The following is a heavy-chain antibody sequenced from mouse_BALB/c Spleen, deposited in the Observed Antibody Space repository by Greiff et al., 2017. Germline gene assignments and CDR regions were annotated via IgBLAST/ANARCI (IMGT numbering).Heavy chain of an antibody. Sequence: VQLVESGPGLVQPSQSLSITCTVSGFSLTSYGVHWVRQSPGKGLEWLGVIWSGGSTDYNAAFISRLSISKDNSKSQVFFKMNSLQANDTAIYYCARRKYGNYGEAMDYWGQGTSVTVSS. D-gene: IGHD2-10*02. CDR2: IWSGGST. J-gene: IGHJ4*01. V-gene: IGHV2-2*02. CDR3: ARRKYGNYGEAMDY. CDR1: GFSLTSYG.